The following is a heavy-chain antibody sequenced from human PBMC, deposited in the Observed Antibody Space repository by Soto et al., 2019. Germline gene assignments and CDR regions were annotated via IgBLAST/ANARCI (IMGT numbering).Heavy chain of an antibody. CDR3: ARDYYDILNGYYSPALYYYYAMDV. D-gene: IGHD3-9*01. Sequence: EASVKVSCSASCYTFTNYGISWVRQSPVQGLEWVGFISAYNGNTKYAQKVQGRVTMTIDTSTSTAYMELRSLRSDDTAVYYCARDYYDILNGYYSPALYYYYAMDVWGQGTTVTVSS. V-gene: IGHV1-18*01. CDR2: ISAYNGNT. CDR1: CYTFTNYG. J-gene: IGHJ6*02.